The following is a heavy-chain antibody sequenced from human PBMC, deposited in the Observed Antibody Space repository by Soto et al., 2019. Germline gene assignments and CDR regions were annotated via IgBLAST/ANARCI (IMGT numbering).Heavy chain of an antibody. Sequence: EVQLVESGGGLVQPGGSLRLSCAASGFTFRSYWMHWVRQVPGKGLVWVSRIDSYGSSTNSADSVKGRFTISRDNARNTVYLQMHSLRTEDTGVYYCASHVAAAGTHPYCSGLDAWGQGTTVTVSS. D-gene: IGHD6-25*01. CDR2: IDSYGSST. V-gene: IGHV3-74*01. J-gene: IGHJ6*01. CDR1: GFTFRSYW. CDR3: ASHVAAAGTHPYCSGLDA.